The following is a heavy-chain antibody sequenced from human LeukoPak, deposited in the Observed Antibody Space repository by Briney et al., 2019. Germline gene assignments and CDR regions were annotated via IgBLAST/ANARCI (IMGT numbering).Heavy chain of an antibody. Sequence: PGGSLRLSCAASGFTFSSYGMHWVRQAPGKGLEWVAFIRYDGSNKYYADSVKGRFTISRDNSKNTLYLQMKSLRAEDTAVYSCAGAYTYSYYYYMDVWGKGTTVTISS. V-gene: IGHV3-30*02. CDR3: AGAYTYSYYYYMDV. CDR2: IRYDGSNK. D-gene: IGHD2-2*02. CDR1: GFTFSSYG. J-gene: IGHJ6*03.